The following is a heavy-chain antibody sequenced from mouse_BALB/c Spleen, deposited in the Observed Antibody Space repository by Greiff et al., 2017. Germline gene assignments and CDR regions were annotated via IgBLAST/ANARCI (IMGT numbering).Heavy chain of an antibody. V-gene: IGHV2-9-2*01. D-gene: IGHD1-2*01. CDR1: GFSFTSYD. CDR2: IWTGGGT. Sequence: VQLMQSGPGLVAPSPSLSITCTASGFSFTSYDISWMRQPPGQGLEWLGVIWTGGGTNYNSAFLSRLSISKDNSKCQVFLKMNSLQTDDTAIYYCVRDKPTAGFAYWGQGTLVTVSA. CDR3: VRDKPTAGFAY. J-gene: IGHJ3*01.